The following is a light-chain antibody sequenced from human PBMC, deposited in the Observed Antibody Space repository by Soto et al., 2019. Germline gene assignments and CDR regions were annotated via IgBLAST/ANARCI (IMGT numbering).Light chain of an antibody. Sequence: DIVLTQSPAPLSVSPGETATLSCRASQSISRNLAWYQQRPGQAPRLLIYGSSTRATGIPARFSGSGSGTEFNITISSLQSEDPAVYYCQQYNNWPRATFGGGTKVDIK. CDR1: QSISRN. V-gene: IGKV3-15*01. J-gene: IGKJ4*01. CDR3: QQYNNWPRAT. CDR2: GSS.